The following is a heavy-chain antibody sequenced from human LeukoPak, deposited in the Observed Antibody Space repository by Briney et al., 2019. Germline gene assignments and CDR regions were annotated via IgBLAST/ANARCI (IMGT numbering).Heavy chain of an antibody. CDR1: DASISGYY. V-gene: IGHV4-59*01. CDR3: ARDLGGMYYDY. D-gene: IGHD1-26*01. J-gene: IGHJ4*02. CDR2: IYFSGST. Sequence: SETLSLTCTVSDASISGYYWSWIRQPPGKGLEWIGSIYFSGSTNYNPSLRSRVTISVDTSKNRLSLKLSSVTAADTAVYYCARDLGGMYYDYWGQGTLVSASS.